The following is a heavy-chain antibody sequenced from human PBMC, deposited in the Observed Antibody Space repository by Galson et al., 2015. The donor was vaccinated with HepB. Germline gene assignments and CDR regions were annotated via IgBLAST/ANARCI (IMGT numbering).Heavy chain of an antibody. J-gene: IGHJ6*02. D-gene: IGHD4-23*01. CDR3: AKRVLGLRWGYGMDV. CDR1: GFTFSSYA. Sequence: SLRLSCAASGFTFSSYAMSWVRQAPGKGLEWVSAISGSGGSTYYADSVKGRFTISRDNSKNTLYLQMNSLRAEDTAVYYCAKRVLGLRWGYGMDVWGQGTTVTVSS. CDR2: ISGSGGST. V-gene: IGHV3-23*01.